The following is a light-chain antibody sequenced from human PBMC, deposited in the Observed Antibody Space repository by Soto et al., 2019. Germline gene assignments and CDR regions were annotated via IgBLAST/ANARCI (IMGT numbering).Light chain of an antibody. CDR2: AAS. Sequence: DIQMTQSPSSLSASVEDRVIITCRASQSISNHLNWYQQKPGKAPKLLIFAASSLQSGVPSRFSDSRSGPECPPTVSSLQSDDFATYYRQHLNNSPWTFGQGTKVDIK. J-gene: IGKJ1*01. V-gene: IGKV1-39*01. CDR3: QHLNNSPWT. CDR1: QSISNH.